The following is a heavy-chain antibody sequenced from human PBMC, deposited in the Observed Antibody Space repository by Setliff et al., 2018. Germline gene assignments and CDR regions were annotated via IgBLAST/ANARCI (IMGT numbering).Heavy chain of an antibody. CDR3: ARTGTSRYFDS. CDR1: GASISSGSSY. Sequence: PSETLSLTCTVSGASISSGSSYWGWIRQPPGKGLEWIGRIHYRGTTYSNASLASRLTISVDTSKNQFSLKLTSVTAADTAVYYCARTGTSRYFDSWGQGTRVTVSS. V-gene: IGHV4-39*01. CDR2: IHYRGTT. D-gene: IGHD1-1*01. J-gene: IGHJ4*02.